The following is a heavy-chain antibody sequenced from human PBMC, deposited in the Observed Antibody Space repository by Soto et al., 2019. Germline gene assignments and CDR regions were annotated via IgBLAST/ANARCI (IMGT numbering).Heavy chain of an antibody. J-gene: IGHJ4*02. V-gene: IGHV1-69*02. CDR3: AVYKYGYSRYFHDY. CDR1: GGTFSSYT. D-gene: IGHD5-18*01. CDR2: IIPILGIA. Sequence: SVKVSCKASGGTFSSYTISWVRQAPGQGLEWMGRIIPILGIANYAQKFQGRVTITADKSTSTAYMELSSLRSEDTAVYYCAVYKYGYSRYFHDYSGQGTSVIGSS.